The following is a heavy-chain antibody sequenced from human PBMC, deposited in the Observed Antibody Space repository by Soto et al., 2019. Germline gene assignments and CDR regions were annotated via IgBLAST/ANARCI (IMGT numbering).Heavy chain of an antibody. J-gene: IGHJ6*02. CDR3: ARELRNGMDV. CDR2: ISYDGSNK. CDR1: GFTFSSYA. V-gene: IGHV3-30-3*01. Sequence: RRLSCAASGFTFSSYAMHWVRQAPGKGLEWVAVISYDGSNKYYADSVKGRFTISRDNSKNTLYLQMNSLRAEDTAVYYCARELRNGMDVWGQGTTVTVSS.